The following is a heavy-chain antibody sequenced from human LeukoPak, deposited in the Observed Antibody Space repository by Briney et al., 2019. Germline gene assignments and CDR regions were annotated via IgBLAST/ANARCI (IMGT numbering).Heavy chain of an antibody. J-gene: IGHJ3*02. CDR2: INPSGGST. CDR1: GYTFTSYY. CDR3: ARGHLGSGYSDAFDI. V-gene: IGHV1-46*01. D-gene: IGHD3-22*01. Sequence: ASVKVSCKASGYTFTSYYMHWVRQAPGQGLEWMGVINPSGGSTSYAQKFQGRVTITRDMSTSTVYMELSSLRSEETAVYYCARGHLGSGYSDAFDIWGQGTMVTVSS.